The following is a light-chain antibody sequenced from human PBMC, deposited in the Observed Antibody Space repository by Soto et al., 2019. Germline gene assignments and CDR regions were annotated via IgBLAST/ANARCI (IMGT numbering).Light chain of an antibody. CDR3: EQYDKSIT. Sequence: DIVMTQSPLSLPVTPGEPASISCRSSQSLLHSNGYNYLDWYLQKPGQSPQLLIYLGSNRASGVPDRFSGSGSGTDFTLTINRLEPEDFAVYYCEQYDKSITVGGGTKVDIK. CDR1: QSLLHSNGYNY. CDR2: LGS. V-gene: IGKV2-28*01. J-gene: IGKJ4*01.